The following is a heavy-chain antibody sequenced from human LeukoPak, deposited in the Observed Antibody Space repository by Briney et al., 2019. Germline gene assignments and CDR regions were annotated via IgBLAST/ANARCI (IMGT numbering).Heavy chain of an antibody. V-gene: IGHV3-30*02. D-gene: IGHD6-19*01. Sequence: GGSLRLSCAASGLTFSSYGMHWVRQAPGKGLEWVAFIRYDGSNKYYADSVKGRFTISRDNSKNTLYLQMNSLRAEDTAVYYCAKDEAVAGTVDHWGQGTLVTVSS. J-gene: IGHJ4*02. CDR1: GLTFSSYG. CDR2: IRYDGSNK. CDR3: AKDEAVAGTVDH.